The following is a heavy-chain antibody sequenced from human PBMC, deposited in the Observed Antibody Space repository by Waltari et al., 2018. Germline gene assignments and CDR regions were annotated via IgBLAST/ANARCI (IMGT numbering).Heavy chain of an antibody. V-gene: IGHV1-18*01. D-gene: IGHD1-26*01. J-gene: IGHJ3*01. CDR2: FNSYNGKT. CDR1: GYNFVNNG. CDR3: ARVVFSGRYPHGFDF. Sequence: QISLVQSVHEMKKPGASVQVYCKASGYNFVNNGIARVRQAPGQGHERVGWFNSYNGKTKNAQNLQYRVTMTMDRATATAHMELRYLRSDDTAVYYCARVVFSGRYPHGFDFWGQGTMVTVSA.